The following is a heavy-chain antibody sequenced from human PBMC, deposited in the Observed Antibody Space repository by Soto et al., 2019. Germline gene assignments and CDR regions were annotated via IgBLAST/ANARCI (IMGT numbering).Heavy chain of an antibody. CDR2: IIPIFGTA. V-gene: IGHV1-69*13. J-gene: IGHJ5*02. Sequence: ASVKVSCKASGGTFSSYAISWVRQAPGQGLEWMGGIIPIFGTANYAQKFQGRVTITADESTSTAYMELSSLRSEDTAVYYCARDTPRIVGATNGWFDPWGQGTLVTVSS. CDR1: GGTFSSYA. D-gene: IGHD1-26*01. CDR3: ARDTPRIVGATNGWFDP.